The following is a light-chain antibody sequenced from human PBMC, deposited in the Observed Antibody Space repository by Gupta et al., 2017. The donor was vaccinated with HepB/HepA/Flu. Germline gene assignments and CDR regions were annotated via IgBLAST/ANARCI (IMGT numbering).Light chain of an antibody. CDR2: GIS. V-gene: IGKV3-15*01. CDR3: QQYNSWPLT. CDR1: QSISAN. J-gene: IGKJ4*01. Sequence: EIVMPQSPVTLSVSPGETATLYCRASQSISANFAWYQQRPGQAPRLLVYGISTRASAIPARFSGSGSGTEFTLSISNLQAEDSALYFCQQYNSWPLTFGGGTQVEI.